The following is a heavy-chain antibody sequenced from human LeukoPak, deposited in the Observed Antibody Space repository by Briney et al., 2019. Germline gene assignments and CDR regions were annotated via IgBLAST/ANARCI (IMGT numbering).Heavy chain of an antibody. CDR2: ISGSGGST. V-gene: IGHV3-23*01. D-gene: IGHD3-3*01. J-gene: IGHJ6*03. CDR1: GVTFNSYA. Sequence: GGSLRLSCAAPGVTFNSYAMSWGREGPGKRLEWVSSISGSGGSTYYAVSVKGRFTISRDNSKNTLYLQMNSLRAEDTAVYYCASRQNTIYYMDIWGKGTTVSVSS. CDR3: ASRQNTIYYMDI.